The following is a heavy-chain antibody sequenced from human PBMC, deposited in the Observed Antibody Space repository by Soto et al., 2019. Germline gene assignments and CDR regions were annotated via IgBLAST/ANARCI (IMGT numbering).Heavy chain of an antibody. J-gene: IGHJ4*02. Sequence: SLQVSWKTSVSIFTDNHLHWLRQALGQGLEWIGRINPNSGDTHYAQKFQGRVAMTGDTSVRTAYLEMTRLRSDDTAMFFCARNRFTSGTDYFDSWGQGNLVTCSS. CDR3: ARNRFTSGTDYFDS. V-gene: IGHV1-2*06. CDR1: VSIFTDNH. D-gene: IGHD1-1*01. CDR2: INPNSGDT.